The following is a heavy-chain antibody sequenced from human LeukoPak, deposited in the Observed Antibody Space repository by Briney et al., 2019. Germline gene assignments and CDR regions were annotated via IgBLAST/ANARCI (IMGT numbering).Heavy chain of an antibody. J-gene: IGHJ6*03. D-gene: IGHD3-16*01. V-gene: IGHV3-23*01. CDR1: GFTFSTYV. CDR2: ISGSGDNT. CDR3: AKLGGHPLHNYYVGV. Sequence: GGSLRLSCATSGFTFSTYVMSWVRQAPGKGLEWVSGISGSGDNTYYADSVKGRFTISRDNSNNTLYLQVNSLRAEDTAVYYCAKLGGHPLHNYYVGVWGKGTTVAVSS.